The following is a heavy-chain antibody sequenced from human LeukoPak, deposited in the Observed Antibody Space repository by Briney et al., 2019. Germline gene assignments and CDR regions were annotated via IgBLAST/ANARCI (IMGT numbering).Heavy chain of an antibody. CDR1: GYSISSGYY. V-gene: IGHV4-38-2*02. D-gene: IGHD6-13*01. Sequence: SETLSLTCTVSGYSISSGYYWSWIRQPPGKGPEWIGEINHSGSTNYNPSLKSRVTISVDTSKNQFSLKLGSVTAADTAVYYCARLFPFYSSSYYYFDYWGQGTLVTVSS. CDR3: ARLFPFYSSSYYYFDY. CDR2: INHSGST. J-gene: IGHJ4*02.